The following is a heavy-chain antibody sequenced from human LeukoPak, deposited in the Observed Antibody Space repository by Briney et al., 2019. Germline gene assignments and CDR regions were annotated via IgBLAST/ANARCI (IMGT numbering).Heavy chain of an antibody. J-gene: IGHJ4*02. CDR1: GFTFNSYA. CDR3: AKGRYSSSDYFDY. CDR2: ISGGGGST. Sequence: GGSLRLSCAASGFTFNSYAMSWVRQAPGKGLEWVSIISGGGGSTSYADSVKGRFTISRDNSKNTLYLQMNSLRAEDTAVYYCAKGRYSSSDYFDYWGQGTLVTVSS. V-gene: IGHV3-23*01. D-gene: IGHD6-6*01.